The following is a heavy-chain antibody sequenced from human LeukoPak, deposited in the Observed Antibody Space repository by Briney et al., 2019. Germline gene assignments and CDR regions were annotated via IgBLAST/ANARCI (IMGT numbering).Heavy chain of an antibody. CDR3: ARGWGSSFDY. CDR1: GGSISSYY. CDR2: ISSSGSTI. J-gene: IGHJ4*02. V-gene: IGHV3-11*01. Sequence: LSLTCTVSGGSISSYYWSWIRQAPGKGLEWVSYISSSGSTIYYADSVKGRFTISRDNAKNSLYLQMNSLRAEDTAVYYCARGWGSSFDYWGQGTLVTVSS. D-gene: IGHD3-16*01.